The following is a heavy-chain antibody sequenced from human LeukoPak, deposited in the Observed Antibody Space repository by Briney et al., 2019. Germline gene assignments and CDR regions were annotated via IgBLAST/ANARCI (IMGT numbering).Heavy chain of an antibody. D-gene: IGHD1-26*01. J-gene: IGHJ4*02. CDR3: ARGVGATFDY. Sequence: SETLSLTCTFSGASISYYYWTWIRQPAGKGLEWIGRIYTSGSTNYNPSLKSRVTMSVDTSTNQFSLRPSSVTAADTAVYYCARGVGATFDYWGQGILVTVSS. V-gene: IGHV4-4*07. CDR1: GASISYYY. CDR2: IYTSGST.